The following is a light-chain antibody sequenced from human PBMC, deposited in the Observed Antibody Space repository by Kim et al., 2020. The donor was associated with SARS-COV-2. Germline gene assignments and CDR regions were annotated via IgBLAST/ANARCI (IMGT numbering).Light chain of an antibody. CDR1: SSNIGSNT. CDR3: AVWDESLRGRL. Sequence: QSVLTQPPSASGIPGQRVTISCSGSSSNIGSNTVNWYQQLPGTAPKLLIYSDYQRASGVPDRFSGSRSGTSASLAISGLLSEDEADYYCAVWDESLRGRLFGTGTKVTVL. J-gene: IGLJ1*01. V-gene: IGLV1-44*01. CDR2: SDY.